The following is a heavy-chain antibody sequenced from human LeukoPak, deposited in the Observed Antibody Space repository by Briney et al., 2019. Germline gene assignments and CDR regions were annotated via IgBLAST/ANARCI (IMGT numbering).Heavy chain of an antibody. CDR2: ISYDGSNK. CDR3: AKERGLTPFDY. CDR1: GFTFSSYG. J-gene: IGHJ4*02. V-gene: IGHV3-30*18. Sequence: PGGSLRLSCAASGFTFSSYGMHWVRQAPGKGLEWVAVISYDGSNKYYADSVKGRFTISRDNSKSTLYLQMNSLRAEDTAVYYCAKERGLTPFDYWGQGTLVTVSS. D-gene: IGHD3/OR15-3a*01.